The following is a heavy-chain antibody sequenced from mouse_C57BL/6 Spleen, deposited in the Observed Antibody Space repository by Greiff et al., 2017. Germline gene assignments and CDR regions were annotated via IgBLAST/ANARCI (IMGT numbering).Heavy chain of an antibody. CDR2: INPGSGGT. Sequence: QVQLQQSGAELVMPGASVKLSCKASGYTFTSYWMHWVKQRPGQGLEWIGVINPGSGGTNYNEKFKGKATLTADKSSSTAYMQLSSLTSEDSAVYFCARSRGGYYAMDYWGQGTSVTVSS. J-gene: IGHJ4*01. CDR1: GYTFTSYW. CDR3: ARSRGGYYAMDY. V-gene: IGHV1-54*01.